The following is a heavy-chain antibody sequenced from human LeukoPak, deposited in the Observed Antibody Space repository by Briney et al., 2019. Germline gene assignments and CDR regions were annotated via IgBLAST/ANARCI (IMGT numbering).Heavy chain of an antibody. CDR3: ASSIVPAARAHYYYYYYMDV. J-gene: IGHJ6*03. D-gene: IGHD2-2*01. V-gene: IGHV1-2*02. CDR1: GYTFTGYY. Sequence: ASVKVSCKASGYTFTGYYMHWVRQAPGQGLEWMGWINPNSGGTNYAQKFQGRVTMTRDTSISTAYMELSRLRSDDTAVYYCASSIVPAARAHYYYYYYMDVWGKGTTVTVSS. CDR2: INPNSGGT.